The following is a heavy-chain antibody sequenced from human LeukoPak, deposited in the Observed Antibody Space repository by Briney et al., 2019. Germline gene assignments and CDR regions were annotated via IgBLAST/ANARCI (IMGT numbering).Heavy chain of an antibody. D-gene: IGHD2-2*01. J-gene: IGHJ3*02. Sequence: ASVKVSCKASGHTFTGYYMHWVRQAPGQGLEWMGWINPNSGGTNYAQKFQGRVTMTRDTSIGTAYMELSRLRSDDTAVYYCARHCSSTSCYDAFDIWGQGTMVTVSS. V-gene: IGHV1-2*02. CDR2: INPNSGGT. CDR1: GHTFTGYY. CDR3: ARHCSSTSCYDAFDI.